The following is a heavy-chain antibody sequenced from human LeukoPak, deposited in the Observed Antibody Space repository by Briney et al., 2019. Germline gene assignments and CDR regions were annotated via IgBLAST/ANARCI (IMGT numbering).Heavy chain of an antibody. Sequence: GGSLRLSCAASGFTFSSYWMSWVRQAPGKGLEWMANIKQDGSEKYYVDSVKGRFTISRDNAKNTLYLQMNSLRAEDTAVYYCARVYASSSWYSYFDYWGQGTLVTVSS. CDR3: ARVYASSSWYSYFDY. D-gene: IGHD6-13*01. CDR1: GFTFSSYW. V-gene: IGHV3-7*01. CDR2: IKQDGSEK. J-gene: IGHJ4*02.